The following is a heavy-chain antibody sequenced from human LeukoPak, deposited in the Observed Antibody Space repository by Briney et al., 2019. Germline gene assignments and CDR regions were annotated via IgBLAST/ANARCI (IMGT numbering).Heavy chain of an antibody. CDR1: GRFICSRSYY. Sequence: SETLSLICTLSGRFICSRSYYWAWIRQPAGEGVELCGSSYYSGSTYYNPSLKSRVTIAVDTSKNQFSLKLSSVTAADTAVYFCARRGTGTTPEFDYWGQGTLVTVSS. V-gene: IGHV4-39*01. CDR2: SYYSGST. D-gene: IGHD1-7*01. CDR3: ARRGTGTTPEFDY. J-gene: IGHJ4*01.